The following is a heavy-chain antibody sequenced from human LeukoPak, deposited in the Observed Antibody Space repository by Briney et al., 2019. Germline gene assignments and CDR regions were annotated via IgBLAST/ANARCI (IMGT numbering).Heavy chain of an antibody. CDR3: ARAYGSAPLTNYYGMDV. V-gene: IGHV4-34*01. D-gene: IGHD3-10*01. Sequence: PSETLSLTCAVYGGSFRGYYWSWIRQPPGKGLEWIGEINHSGSTNYNPSLKSRVTISVDTSKNQFFLKLSSVTAADTAVYYCARAYGSAPLTNYYGMDVWGQGTTVTVSS. CDR1: GGSFRGYY. CDR2: INHSGST. J-gene: IGHJ6*02.